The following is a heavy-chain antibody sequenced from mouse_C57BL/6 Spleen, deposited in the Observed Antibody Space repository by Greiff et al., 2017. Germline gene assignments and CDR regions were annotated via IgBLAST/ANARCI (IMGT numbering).Heavy chain of an antibody. V-gene: IGHV1-55*01. J-gene: IGHJ2*01. CDR1: GYTFTSYW. CDR2: IYPGSGST. Sequence: QVQLQQPGAELVKPGASVKMSCKASGYTFTSYWITWVTQRPGQGLEWIGDIYPGSGSTNYNEKFKSKATLTVDTSSSTAYMQLSSLTSEDSAVYYCARLGRTEQLRGFDYWGQGTTLTVSS. D-gene: IGHD3-2*02. CDR3: ARLGRTEQLRGFDY.